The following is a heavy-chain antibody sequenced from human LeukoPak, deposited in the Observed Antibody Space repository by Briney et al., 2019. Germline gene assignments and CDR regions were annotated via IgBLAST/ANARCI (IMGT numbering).Heavy chain of an antibody. Sequence: SETLSLTCAVSSYSISSGYYWGCIRQPPGKGLEGIGSIYHSGSTYYNPSLKSRVTISVDTSKNQFSLKLSSVTAADTAVYYCARVGRYFDWLSLDYWGQGTLVTVSS. CDR3: ARVGRYFDWLSLDY. CDR1: SYSISSGYY. V-gene: IGHV4-38-2*01. CDR2: IYHSGST. D-gene: IGHD3-9*01. J-gene: IGHJ4*02.